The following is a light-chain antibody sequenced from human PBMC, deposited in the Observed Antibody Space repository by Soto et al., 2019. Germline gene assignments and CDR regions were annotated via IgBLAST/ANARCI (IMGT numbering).Light chain of an antibody. V-gene: IGKV1-5*03. CDR3: QQYHTWWT. CDR1: QSISW. CDR2: KAS. Sequence: DIQMTQSPSTLSASVGDRVTITCRASQSISWLAWYQQKPGKAPKLLIYKASSLESGVPSRFSGSGSGTEFTLTISSLQPDDFATYYFQQYHTWWTFGQGTKVEI. J-gene: IGKJ1*01.